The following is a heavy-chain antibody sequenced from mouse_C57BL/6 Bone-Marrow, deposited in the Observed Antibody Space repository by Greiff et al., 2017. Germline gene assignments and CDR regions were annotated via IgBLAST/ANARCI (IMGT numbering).Heavy chain of an antibody. J-gene: IGHJ1*03. CDR1: GFTFSSYG. V-gene: IGHV5-6*02. CDR3: ARRRTGAYWYFDV. CDR2: ISSGGSYT. D-gene: IGHD4-1*01. Sequence: DVMLVESGGDLVKPGGSLKLSCAASGFTFSSYGMSWVRQTPDKRLEWVATISSGGSYTYYPDSVKGRFTISRDNAKNTLYLQMSSLKSEDTAMYYCARRRTGAYWYFDVWGTGTTVTVSS.